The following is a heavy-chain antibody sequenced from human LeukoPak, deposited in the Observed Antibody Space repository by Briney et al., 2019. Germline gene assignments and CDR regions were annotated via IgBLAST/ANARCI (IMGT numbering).Heavy chain of an antibody. V-gene: IGHV3-23*01. Sequence: PGGSLRLSCTASGFTFSSYAMSWVRQAPGKGLEWVSVISGSGGSTYNADSVKGRFTISRDNSKNTLYLQMSSLRAEDTAVYYCAKDGTIFGVVRGAFDIWGQGTMVTVSS. J-gene: IGHJ3*02. CDR1: GFTFSSYA. D-gene: IGHD3-3*01. CDR2: ISGSGGST. CDR3: AKDGTIFGVVRGAFDI.